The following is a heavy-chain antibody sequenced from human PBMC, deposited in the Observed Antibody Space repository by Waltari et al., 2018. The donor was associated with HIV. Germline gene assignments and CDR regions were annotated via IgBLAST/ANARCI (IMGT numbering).Heavy chain of an antibody. CDR3: ASPAGKAY. CDR1: GFTFSDYR. CDR2: INSDGSST. Sequence: EVQLVESGGDLVQPGGSLRLSCAASGFTFSDYRMHWVRQAPGKGRGWVSRINSDGSSTNYADSVKGRFTIARDNAKNTLYLQMNSLRVEDTAVYYCASPAGKAYWGQGSLVTVSS. J-gene: IGHJ4*02. D-gene: IGHD3-10*01. V-gene: IGHV3-74*01.